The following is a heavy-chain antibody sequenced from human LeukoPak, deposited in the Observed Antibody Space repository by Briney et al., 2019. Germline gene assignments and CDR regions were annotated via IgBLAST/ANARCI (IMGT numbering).Heavy chain of an antibody. CDR1: GFTVSSSY. D-gene: IGHD3-3*01. CDR2: IYSSGST. J-gene: IGHJ5*02. V-gene: IGHV3-53*01. Sequence: GGSVRLSCAASGFTVSSSYVSWVRQAPGKGLEWVSTIYSSGSTFYADSVKGRFTISRDNPKSTVYLQINSLRAEDTAVYYCARSITIFGVVANYFDPWGQGTLVTVSS. CDR3: ARSITIFGVVANYFDP.